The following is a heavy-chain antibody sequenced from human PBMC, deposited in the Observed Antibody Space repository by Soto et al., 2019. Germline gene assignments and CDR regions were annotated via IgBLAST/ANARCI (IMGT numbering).Heavy chain of an antibody. D-gene: IGHD5-18*01. CDR1: GGTFSSYA. CDR3: CRGYRYGYYSCYGMDV. J-gene: IGHJ6*02. Sequence: QVQLVQSGAEGKKPGSSVKVSCKASGGTFSSYAISWLRQAPGQGLEWMGGLIPIFGTANYAQKFQGRVTITADESPSTTYMELSSLRSEDTAVYEGCRGYRYGYYSCYGMDVWCQGTTVTVSS. V-gene: IGHV1-69*01. CDR2: LIPIFGTA.